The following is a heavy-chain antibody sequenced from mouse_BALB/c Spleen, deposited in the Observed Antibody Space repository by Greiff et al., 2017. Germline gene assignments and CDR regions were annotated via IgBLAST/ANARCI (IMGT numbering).Heavy chain of an antibody. V-gene: IGHV1S137*01. CDR1: GYTFTDYA. D-gene: IGHD2-2*01. CDR2: ISTYYGDA. J-gene: IGHJ4*01. CDR3: ARWLDAMDY. Sequence: QVQLQQSGAELVRPGVSVKISCKGSGYTFTDYAMHWVKQSHAKSLEWIGVISTYYGDASYNQKFKGKATMTVDKSSSTAYMELARLTSEDSAIYYCARWLDAMDYLGQGTSVTVSS.